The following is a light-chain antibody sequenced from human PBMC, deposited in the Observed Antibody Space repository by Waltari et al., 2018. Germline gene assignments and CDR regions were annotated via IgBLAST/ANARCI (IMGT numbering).Light chain of an antibody. CDR1: SSDVGSYDL. V-gene: IGLV2-23*02. J-gene: IGLJ2*01. CDR3: CSYAGNCTVV. CDR2: EVN. Sequence: QSALTQPASVSGSPGQSITISCPGTSSDVGSYDLVSWYQQHPGKAPNLMIYEVNKRPSGVSHRFSGSRSGNTASLTISGLQAEDEADYHCCSYAGNCTVVFGGGTKLTVL.